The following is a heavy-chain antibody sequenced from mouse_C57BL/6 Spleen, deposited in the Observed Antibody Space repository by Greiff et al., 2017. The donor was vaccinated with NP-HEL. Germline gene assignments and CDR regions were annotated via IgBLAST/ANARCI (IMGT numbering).Heavy chain of an antibody. CDR1: GYSFTSYY. CDR2: IYPGSGNT. CDR3: ARYYSNLYAMDY. D-gene: IGHD2-5*01. J-gene: IGHJ4*01. V-gene: IGHV1-66*01. Sequence: VMLVESGPELVKPGASVKISCKASGYSFTSYYIHWVKQRPGQGLEWIGWIYPGSGNTKYNEKFKGKATLTADTSSSTAYMQLSSLTSEDSAVYYCARYYSNLYAMDYWGQGTSVTVSS.